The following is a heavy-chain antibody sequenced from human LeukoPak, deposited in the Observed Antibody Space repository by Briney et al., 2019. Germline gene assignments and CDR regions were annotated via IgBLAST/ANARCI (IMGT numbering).Heavy chain of an antibody. CDR2: INHSGST. D-gene: IGHD3-10*01. CDR1: GGSISGYY. V-gene: IGHV4-34*01. J-gene: IGHJ5*02. Sequence: SETLSLTCAVYGGSISGYYWSWIRQPPGKGLEWIGEINHSGSTNYNPSLKSRVTISVDTSKNQFSLKLSSVTAADTAVYYCARGRRVRGVIIFPSNWFDPWGQGTLVTVSS. CDR3: ARGRRVRGVIIFPSNWFDP.